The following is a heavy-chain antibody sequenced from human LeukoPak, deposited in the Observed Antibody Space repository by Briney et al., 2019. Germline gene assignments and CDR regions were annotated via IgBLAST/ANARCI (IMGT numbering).Heavy chain of an antibody. J-gene: IGHJ4*02. CDR1: GGSISSGGYY. CDR2: IYHSGST. V-gene: IGHV4-30-2*01. D-gene: IGHD3-10*01. Sequence: SQTLSLTCTVSGGSISSGGYYWSWIRQPPGKGLEWIGDIYHSGSTYYNPSLKSRVTISVDRSKNQFSLKLSSVTAADTAVYYCARAGSGKPTYFDYWGQGTLVTVSS. CDR3: ARAGSGKPTYFDY.